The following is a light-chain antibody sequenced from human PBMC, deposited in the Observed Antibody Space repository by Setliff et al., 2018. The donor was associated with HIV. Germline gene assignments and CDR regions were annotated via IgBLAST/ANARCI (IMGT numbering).Light chain of an antibody. Sequence: QSALTQPRSVSGSPGQSDTISCTGTSSDVGDYNHVSWYQQHPGKAPKLIIYDANKRPSGVPDRFSASKSGNTASLTISGLQAEDEADYYCSYAGKFTWVLGGGTKVTVL. CDR3: CSYAGKFTWV. CDR1: SSDVGDYNH. V-gene: IGLV2-11*01. J-gene: IGLJ3*02. CDR2: DAN.